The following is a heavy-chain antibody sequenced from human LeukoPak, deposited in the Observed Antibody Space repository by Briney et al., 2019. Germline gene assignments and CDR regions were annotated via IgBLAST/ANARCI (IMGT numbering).Heavy chain of an antibody. CDR1: GGSISRYY. J-gene: IGHJ4*02. Sequence: PSETLSLTCTVSGGSISRYYWSWIRQPPGKGLEWIGYIYYSGSTNYNPSLKSRVTISADTSKNQFSLKLSSVTAADTAVYYCGRGEYQLLPFDYWGQGTLVTVSS. CDR3: GRGEYQLLPFDY. CDR2: IYYSGST. D-gene: IGHD2-2*01. V-gene: IGHV4-59*01.